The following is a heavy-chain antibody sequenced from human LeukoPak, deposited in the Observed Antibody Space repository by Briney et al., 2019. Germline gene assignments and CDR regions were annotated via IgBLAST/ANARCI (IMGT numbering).Heavy chain of an antibody. CDR2: SYYSGST. CDR1: GGSVSSYY. Sequence: SETLSLTCSVSGGSVSSYYWSWIRQPPGKGLEYIGYSYYSGSTDYNPSLKSRVTISVDTSNQFSLMLTSVTAADTAVYYCARQSIAARRAFDIWGQGTMVTVSS. J-gene: IGHJ3*02. CDR3: ARQSIAARRAFDI. D-gene: IGHD6-6*01. V-gene: IGHV4-59*08.